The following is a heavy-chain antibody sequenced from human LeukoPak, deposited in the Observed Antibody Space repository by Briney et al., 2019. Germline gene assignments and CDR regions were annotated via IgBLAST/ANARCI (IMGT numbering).Heavy chain of an antibody. CDR2: IIPIFGTA. D-gene: IGHD2-2*01. V-gene: IGHV1-69*13. CDR3: ARGPPTELPAAMPSGYYYGMDV. Sequence: SVKVSCKASGGTFSSYAISWVRQAPGQGLEWMGGIIPIFGTANYAQKFQGRVTITADESTSTAYMELSSLRSEDTAVYYCARGPPTELPAAMPSGYYYGMDVWGKGTAVTVSS. J-gene: IGHJ6*04. CDR1: GGTFSSYA.